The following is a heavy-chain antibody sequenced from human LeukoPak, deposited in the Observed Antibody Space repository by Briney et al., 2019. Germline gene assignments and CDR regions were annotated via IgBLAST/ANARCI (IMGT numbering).Heavy chain of an antibody. Sequence: SEPLSLTCTVSGGSISGYYWSWIRKSPGKGLVWIGYMYYSGSTNYNPSLKSRVTMSLDMSKNHFSLKLSSVTAADTALYYCARHFTYYYDSSGYPREAFDIWGQGIMVTVSS. CDR1: GGSISGYY. J-gene: IGHJ3*02. D-gene: IGHD3-22*01. CDR3: ARHFTYYYDSSGYPREAFDI. CDR2: MYYSGST. V-gene: IGHV4-59*08.